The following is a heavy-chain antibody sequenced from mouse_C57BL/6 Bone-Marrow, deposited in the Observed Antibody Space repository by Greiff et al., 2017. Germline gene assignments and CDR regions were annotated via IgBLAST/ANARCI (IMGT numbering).Heavy chain of an antibody. CDR1: GYTFTSYW. CDR3: ARRPYEDDEGPYAMDY. J-gene: IGHJ4*01. V-gene: IGHV1-55*01. CDR2: IYPGSGST. D-gene: IGHD2-4*01. Sequence: QVQLQQPGAELVKPGASVKMSCKASGYTFTSYWITWVKQRPGQGLEWIGDIYPGSGSTNYNEKFKSKATLTVDTSSSTAYMQLNSLTSEDAAVDYCARRPYEDDEGPYAMDYWGQGTSVTVSS.